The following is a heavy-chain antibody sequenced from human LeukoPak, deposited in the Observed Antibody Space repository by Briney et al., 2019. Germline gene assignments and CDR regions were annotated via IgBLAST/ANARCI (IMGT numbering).Heavy chain of an antibody. CDR2: IYKGDST. Sequence: TGGSLRVSCAASGFTVNNNYMTWVRQAPGKGLEWVAAIYKGDSTYYADSVKGRFTISRDNSKNTLYLQMNSLRAEDTAVYYCVAYLVGYAYWGPGTLVTVSS. CDR1: GFTVNNNY. J-gene: IGHJ4*02. D-gene: IGHD3-16*01. V-gene: IGHV3-53*01. CDR3: VAYLVGYAY.